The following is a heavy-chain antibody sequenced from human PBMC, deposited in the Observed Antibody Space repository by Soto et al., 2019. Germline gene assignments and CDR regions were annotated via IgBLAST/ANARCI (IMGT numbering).Heavy chain of an antibody. J-gene: IGHJ3*02. CDR1: GGSISTHY. D-gene: IGHD3-22*01. CDR2: IQYTGS. V-gene: IGHV4-59*11. Sequence: SETLSLTCTVSGGSISTHYGSWIRQPPGKGLEGIGYIQYTGSKYNPSLESRLTISVDTSNIQFSLKLSSVTSADTAVYDCARGLQFYDSTHHYPPWAFDILGQGTMVTGS. CDR3: ARGLQFYDSTHHYPPWAFDI.